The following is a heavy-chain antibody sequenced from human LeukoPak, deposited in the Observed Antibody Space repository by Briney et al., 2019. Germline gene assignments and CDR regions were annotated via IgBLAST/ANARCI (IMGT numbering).Heavy chain of an antibody. D-gene: IGHD3-22*01. CDR3: ARSKVTYYYDVGGYYYFDY. V-gene: IGHV4-59*01. CDR2: IYYSGTT. Sequence: PSETLSLTCSVSGGSITGSYWSWIRQSPGKGLEWIGHIYYSGTTNYSPSLRSRVTISVDTSNKQFSLKLRSVTAADTAVYYCARSKVTYYYDVGGYYYFDYWGQGALVTVSS. J-gene: IGHJ4*02. CDR1: GGSITGSY.